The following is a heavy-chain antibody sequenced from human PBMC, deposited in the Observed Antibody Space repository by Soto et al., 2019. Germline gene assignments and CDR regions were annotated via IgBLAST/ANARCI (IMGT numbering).Heavy chain of an antibody. Sequence: QVQLQQWGAGLLKPSETLSLTCAVYGGSFSGYYWSWIRQPPGKGLEWIGEINHSGRTNYNPSLKSRVTISVDTSKNQFSLKLSSVTAADTAVYYCSSCSGSCYSTGYGMDVWGQGTTVTVSS. J-gene: IGHJ6*02. CDR3: SSCSGSCYSTGYGMDV. D-gene: IGHD2-15*01. CDR2: INHSGRT. V-gene: IGHV4-34*01. CDR1: GGSFSGYY.